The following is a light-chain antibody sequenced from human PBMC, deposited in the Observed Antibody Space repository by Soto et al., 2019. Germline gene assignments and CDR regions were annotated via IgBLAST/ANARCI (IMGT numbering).Light chain of an antibody. CDR3: QQLNNYTHT. CDR2: DAS. V-gene: IGKV1-5*01. Sequence: VTFSFPGRESLSICFALYQQKPRQATKLMIFDASTSESGGPVRFSVSGSGTEFTLTISSLKPEDFAFYYCQQLNNYTHTFGQGTRLEIK. CDR1: ESLSIC. J-gene: IGKJ5*01.